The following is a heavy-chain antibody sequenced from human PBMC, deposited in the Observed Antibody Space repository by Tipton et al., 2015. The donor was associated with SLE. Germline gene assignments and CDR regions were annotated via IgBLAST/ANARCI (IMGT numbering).Heavy chain of an antibody. V-gene: IGHV4-38-2*02. CDR3: ARDPGGFGDY. Sequence: TLSLTCTVSGYSISSGYYWGWIRQPPGKGLEWIGSIYHSGSTHYNPSLMSRVTISVDTSKNQLSLKLRSVAAADTAVYYCARDPGGFGDYWGQGSVVTVSS. CDR2: IYHSGST. J-gene: IGHJ4*02. D-gene: IGHD3-10*01. CDR1: GYSISSGYY.